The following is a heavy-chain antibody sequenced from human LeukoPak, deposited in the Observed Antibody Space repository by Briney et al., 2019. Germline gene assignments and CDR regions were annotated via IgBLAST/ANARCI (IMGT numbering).Heavy chain of an antibody. Sequence: GGSLRLSCAASGFTFSSYAMSWVRQAPGKGLEWVSAISGSGGSTYYADSVKGRFTISRDNAKNSLYLQMNSLRAEDTAVYYCARDRYYILTGYDHHFDYWGQGTLVTVSS. CDR1: GFTFSSYA. CDR3: ARDRYYILTGYDHHFDY. D-gene: IGHD3-9*01. CDR2: ISGSGGST. J-gene: IGHJ4*02. V-gene: IGHV3-23*01.